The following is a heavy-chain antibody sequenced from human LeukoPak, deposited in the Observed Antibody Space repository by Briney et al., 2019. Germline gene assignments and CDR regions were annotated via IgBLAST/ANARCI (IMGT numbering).Heavy chain of an antibody. CDR1: GFTFSSYW. V-gene: IGHV3-48*04. CDR2: ISSSGSTI. D-gene: IGHD6-19*01. CDR3: ARDSGGWYREGSGLDY. Sequence: GGSLRLSCAASGFTFSSYWMHWVRQAPGKGLEWVSYISSSGSTIHYADSVKGRFTISRDNAKNSLYLQMNSLRAEDTAVYYCARDSGGWYREGSGLDYWGQGTLVTVSS. J-gene: IGHJ4*02.